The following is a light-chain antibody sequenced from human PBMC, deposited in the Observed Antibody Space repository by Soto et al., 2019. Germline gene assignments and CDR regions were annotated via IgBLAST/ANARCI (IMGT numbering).Light chain of an antibody. CDR3: QQSSNWPLT. Sequence: EIVLTQSPATLSLSPGERATLSCRASQSVSSCLAWYQQKPGQAHRLLIYDASNRATGIPARFSGSGSGTDFTLTISSLEPEDFAVYYCQQSSNWPLTFGGGTKVEIK. CDR2: DAS. J-gene: IGKJ4*01. CDR1: QSVSSC. V-gene: IGKV3-11*01.